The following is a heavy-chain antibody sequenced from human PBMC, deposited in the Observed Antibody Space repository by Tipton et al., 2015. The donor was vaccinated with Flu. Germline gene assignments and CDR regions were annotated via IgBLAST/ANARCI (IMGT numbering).Heavy chain of an antibody. J-gene: IGHJ6*02. D-gene: IGHD3-3*01. Sequence: QVQLVQSGAEVKKPGVSVKVSCKPSGYTFVSHDIHWVRQATGQGLEWMGWMDPNNGNTGYAQKFQGRLTMTGNSSISTAYMELNNLKADDTAVNYCARGPFHGFGVILWFHGLDVWGQGTTVIVSS. CDR2: MDPNNGNT. CDR3: ARGPFHGFGVILWFHGLDV. V-gene: IGHV1-8*01. CDR1: GYTFVSHD.